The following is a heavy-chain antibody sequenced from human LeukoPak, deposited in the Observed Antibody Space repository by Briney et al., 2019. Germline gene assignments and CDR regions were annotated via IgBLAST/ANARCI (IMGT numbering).Heavy chain of an antibody. D-gene: IGHD2/OR15-2a*01. CDR1: GLTFQNTW. Sequence: XXSLRLSCAASGLTFQNTWMHWIRQAXGEGLVWVSRIINDGITTTYADSVKGRFTISRDNAKKTLYLQRNSLRADDTAVYYCAADGEYAFLVWGQGTMVTVSS. V-gene: IGHV3-74*01. CDR3: AADGEYAFLV. CDR2: IINDGITT. J-gene: IGHJ3*01.